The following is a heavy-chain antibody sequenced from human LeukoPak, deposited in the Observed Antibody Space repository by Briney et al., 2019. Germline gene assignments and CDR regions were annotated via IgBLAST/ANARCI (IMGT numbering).Heavy chain of an antibody. CDR2: FSAHNGYT. V-gene: IGHV1-18*01. D-gene: IGHD5-12*01. Sequence: ASVKVSCKASGYPFTSYGISWVRQAPGQGLEWMGWFSAHNGYTNYAQKLQGRVTMTTDTSTSTVYMELRSLTSDDTAVYYCARDMTYEVDYWGQGTLVTVSS. J-gene: IGHJ4*02. CDR1: GYPFTSYG. CDR3: ARDMTYEVDY.